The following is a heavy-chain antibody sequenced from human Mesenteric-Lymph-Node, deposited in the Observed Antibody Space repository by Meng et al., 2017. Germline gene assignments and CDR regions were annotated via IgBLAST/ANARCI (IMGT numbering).Heavy chain of an antibody. V-gene: IGHV3-30*01. CDR3: ARDQAYYYDSSGIDY. Sequence: GGSLRLSCVASGFTFSSYAMHWVRQAPGKGLEWVAVISYDGSNKYYADSVKGRFTISRDNSKNTLYVQMNSLRAGDTAVYYCARDQAYYYDSSGIDYWGQGTLVSVSS. D-gene: IGHD3-22*01. J-gene: IGHJ4*02. CDR1: GFTFSSYA. CDR2: ISYDGSNK.